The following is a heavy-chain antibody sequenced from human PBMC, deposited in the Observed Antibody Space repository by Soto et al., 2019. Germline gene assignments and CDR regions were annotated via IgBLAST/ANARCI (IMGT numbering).Heavy chain of an antibody. CDR2: IYHSGST. D-gene: IGHD4-17*01. J-gene: IGHJ4*02. CDR3: ARADYGSLAY. CDR1: GGSISSGGYS. Sequence: QLQLQESGSGLVKPSQTLSLTCAVSGGSISSGGYSWSWIRQPPGKGLEWIGYIYHSGSTYYNPSLKSRVTISVDRSKNQFSLKLSSVTAADTAVDYCARADYGSLAYWGQGTLVTVSS. V-gene: IGHV4-30-2*01.